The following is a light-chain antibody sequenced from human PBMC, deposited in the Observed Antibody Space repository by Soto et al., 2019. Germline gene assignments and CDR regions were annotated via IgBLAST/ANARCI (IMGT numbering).Light chain of an antibody. CDR3: CSYVDTDTWV. V-gene: IGLV2-11*01. Sequence: QSVLTQPRSVSGSPGQSVTISCTGTNSDVGGYNYVSWYQQYPGKAPKLMISGVSERPSGVPDRFSGSKSGNTASLTISGLQAEDEADYYCCSYVDTDTWVFGGGTKVTVL. CDR2: GVS. J-gene: IGLJ3*02. CDR1: NSDVGGYNY.